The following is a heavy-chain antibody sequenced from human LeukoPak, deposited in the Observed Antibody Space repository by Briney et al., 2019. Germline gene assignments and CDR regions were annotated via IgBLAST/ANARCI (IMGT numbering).Heavy chain of an antibody. Sequence: PSETLSLTCSVSGGSISSSTYCWGWIRQPPGKGLEWIGEINHSGSTNYNPSLKSRVTISVDTSKNQFSLKLSSVTAADTAVYYCARAYWDDAFDIWGQGTMVTVSS. CDR1: GGSISSSTYC. J-gene: IGHJ3*02. D-gene: IGHD2-21*01. CDR2: INHSGST. CDR3: ARAYWDDAFDI. V-gene: IGHV4-39*07.